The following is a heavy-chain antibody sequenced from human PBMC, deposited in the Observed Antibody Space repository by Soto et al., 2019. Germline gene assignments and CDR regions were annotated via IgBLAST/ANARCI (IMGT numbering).Heavy chain of an antibody. Sequence: QVQLQESGPGLVKPSQTLSLTCTVSGGSISSGDSSGGWIRQPQGKGLEGIGYIYKSGSTYYNPSLKSRVTISVDTSKNQFSLKLSSVTAADTAVYYCARERPDGSRLDPWGQGTLVTVSS. CDR1: GGSISSGDSS. CDR2: IYKSGST. J-gene: IGHJ5*02. D-gene: IGHD6-13*01. V-gene: IGHV4-30-4*01. CDR3: ARERPDGSRLDP.